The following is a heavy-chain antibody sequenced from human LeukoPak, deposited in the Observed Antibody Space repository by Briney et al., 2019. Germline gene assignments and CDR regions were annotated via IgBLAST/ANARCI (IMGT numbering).Heavy chain of an antibody. CDR2: ISSSSSTI. V-gene: IGHV3-48*01. J-gene: IGHJ3*02. D-gene: IGHD3-3*01. CDR3: ARDRDAFGVAPGAFDX. CDR1: GFTFGSYS. Sequence: PGGSLRLSCAASGFTFGSYSMNWVRQAPGKGLEWVSFISSSSSTIYYADSVKGRFTISRDNAKNSLYLQMNSLRAEDTAVYYCARDRDAFGVAPGAFDXXGQGTMXTVSS.